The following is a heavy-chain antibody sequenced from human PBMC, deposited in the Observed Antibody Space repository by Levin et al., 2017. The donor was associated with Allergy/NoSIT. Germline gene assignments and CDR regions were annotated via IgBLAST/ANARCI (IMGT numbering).Heavy chain of an antibody. CDR3: ARGVKQQLILFSFEY. Sequence: PGESLKISCKTSGYTSNIYGINWLRQAPGQGLEWMGWISGYSGDTKYAPEFQGRPTITTATSTSTTYMELRSLRSDGTADDYWARGVKQQLILFSFEYWGQGTLVTVSS. V-gene: IGHV1-18*01. D-gene: IGHD2/OR15-2a*01. CDR1: GYTSNIYG. J-gene: IGHJ4*02. CDR2: ISGYSGDT.